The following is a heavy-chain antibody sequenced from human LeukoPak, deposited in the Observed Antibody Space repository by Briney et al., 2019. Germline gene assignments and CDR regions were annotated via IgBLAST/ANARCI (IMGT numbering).Heavy chain of an antibody. V-gene: IGHV4-38-2*02. D-gene: IGHD3-9*01. CDR3: ARWVRHSDDILTGYFQFDY. CDR1: GYSITSGYY. Sequence: PSETLSLTCTVSGYSITSGYYWGWIRQPPGKGLEWIGTIYHSGSTYYNPSLKSRVTISVDTSKNQFSLKLSSVTAADTAVYYCARWVRHSDDILTGYFQFDYWGQGTLVTVSS. CDR2: IYHSGST. J-gene: IGHJ4*02.